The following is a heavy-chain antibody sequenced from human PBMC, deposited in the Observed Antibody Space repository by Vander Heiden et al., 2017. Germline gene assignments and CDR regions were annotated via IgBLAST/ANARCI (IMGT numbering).Heavy chain of an antibody. CDR1: GFTFSSYA. J-gene: IGHJ4*02. D-gene: IGHD2-15*01. CDR3: AKGGGGGGHLEFDY. V-gene: IGHV3-23*01. Sequence: EVQLLESGGGLVQPGGSLRLSCAASGFTFSSYAMSWVRQAPGKGLEWVSAISGSGGSTYYADSVKGRFTISRDNSKNTLYRQMKRLRAEDTAVYYCAKGGGGGGHLEFDYWGQGTMVTVSS. CDR2: ISGSGGST.